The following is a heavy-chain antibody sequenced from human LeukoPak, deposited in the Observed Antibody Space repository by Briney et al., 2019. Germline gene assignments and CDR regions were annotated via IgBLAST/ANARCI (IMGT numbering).Heavy chain of an antibody. CDR2: IYATGTT. V-gene: IGHV4-39*07. CDR3: ARDRALDSDISGYYYNRGLDC. Sequence: PSETLSLTCTVSGGSINMSTNYWGWIRQPQGKGLEWIGRIYATGTTDYNPSLRSRVTLSLDTSVNQFSLRLTSVTAADTAVYFCARDRALDSDISGYYYNRGLDCWGRGTLVTVSS. D-gene: IGHD3-22*01. J-gene: IGHJ4*02. CDR1: GGSINMSTNY.